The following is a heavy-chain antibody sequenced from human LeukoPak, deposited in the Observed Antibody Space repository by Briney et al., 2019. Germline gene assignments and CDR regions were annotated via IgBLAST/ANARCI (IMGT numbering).Heavy chain of an antibody. CDR1: GGSISSYY. Sequence: PSETLSLTCTVSGGSISSYYWSWIRQPPGKGLEWIGYIYYSGSTNYNPSLKSRVTISVDTSKNQFSLKLSSVTAADTAVYYCARDLVVPAAGGYYYGMDVWGQGTTVTVSS. CDR3: ARDLVVPAAGGYYYGMDV. CDR2: IYYSGST. V-gene: IGHV4-59*01. J-gene: IGHJ6*02. D-gene: IGHD2-2*01.